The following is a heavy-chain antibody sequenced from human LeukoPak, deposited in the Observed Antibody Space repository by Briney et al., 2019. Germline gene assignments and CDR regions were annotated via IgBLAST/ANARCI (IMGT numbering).Heavy chain of an antibody. Sequence: GASVKVSCKASGYTFTSYGISWVRQAPGQGLEWMGWISAYNGNTNYAQKLQGRVTMTTDTSTSTAYMELRSLRSDDTAVYYCARDGYCSGGSCYAGGGHDYWGQGTLVTVSS. CDR3: ARDGYCSGGSCYAGGGHDY. CDR1: GYTFTSYG. CDR2: ISAYNGNT. V-gene: IGHV1-18*01. J-gene: IGHJ4*02. D-gene: IGHD2-15*01.